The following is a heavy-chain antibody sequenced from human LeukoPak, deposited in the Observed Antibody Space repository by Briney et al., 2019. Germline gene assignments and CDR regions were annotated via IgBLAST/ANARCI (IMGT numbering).Heavy chain of an antibody. CDR3: ARDPRSGNFWSGYYTDY. J-gene: IGHJ4*02. V-gene: IGHV1-2*02. Sequence: ASVKVSCKASGYTFTGYYIHWVRQAPGQGLEWMGWINPNSGGTNYAQKFQGRVTMTRDTSISTAYMELSRLRSDDTAVYYCARDPRSGNFWSGYYTDYWGQGTLVTVSS. CDR1: GYTFTGYY. D-gene: IGHD3-3*01. CDR2: INPNSGGT.